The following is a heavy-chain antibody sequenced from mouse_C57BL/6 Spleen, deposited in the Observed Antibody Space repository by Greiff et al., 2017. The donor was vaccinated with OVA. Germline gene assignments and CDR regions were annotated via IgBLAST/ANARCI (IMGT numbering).Heavy chain of an antibody. V-gene: IGHV1-18*01. J-gene: IGHJ2*01. CDR3: ARSGEKGDPYYFDY. CDR1: GYTFTDYN. CDR2: INPNNGGT. Sequence: DVKLQESGPELVKPGASVKIPCKASGYTFTDYNMDWVKQSHGKSLEWIGDINPNNGGTIYNQKFKGKATLTVDKSSSTAYMELRSLTSEDTAVYYCARSGEKGDPYYFDYWGQGTTLTVSS. D-gene: IGHD2-13*01.